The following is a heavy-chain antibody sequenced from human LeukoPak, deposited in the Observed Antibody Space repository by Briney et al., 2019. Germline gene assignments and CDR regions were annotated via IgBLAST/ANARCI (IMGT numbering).Heavy chain of an antibody. CDR3: ASRTKLGPGEDAFDI. Sequence: SETLSLTCTVSGGSISSSSYYWGWIRQPPGKGLEWIVSIYYSGSTYYHPSLKSRVTISVDTSKNQFSLKLSSVTAADTAVYYCASRTKLGPGEDAFDIWGQGTMVTVSS. J-gene: IGHJ3*02. CDR1: GGSISSSSYY. D-gene: IGHD3-10*01. CDR2: IYYSGST. V-gene: IGHV4-39*01.